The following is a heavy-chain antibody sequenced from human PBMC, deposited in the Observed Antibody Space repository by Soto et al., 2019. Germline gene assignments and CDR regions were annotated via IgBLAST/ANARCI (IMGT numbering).Heavy chain of an antibody. CDR1: GFTFSSYG. J-gene: IGHJ6*02. CDR3: AKVLYPGYSAKGDYYYYGMDV. V-gene: IGHV3-30*18. D-gene: IGHD2-15*01. Sequence: GESLRLSCAASGFTFSSYGMHWVRQAPGKGLEWVAVISYDGSNKYYADSVKGRFTISRDNSKNTLYLQMNSLRAEDTAVYYCAKVLYPGYSAKGDYYYYGMDVWGQGTTVTVSS. CDR2: ISYDGSNK.